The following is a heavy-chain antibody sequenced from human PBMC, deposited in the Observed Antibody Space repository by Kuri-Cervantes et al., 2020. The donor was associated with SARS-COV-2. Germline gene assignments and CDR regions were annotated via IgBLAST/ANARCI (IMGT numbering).Heavy chain of an antibody. CDR2: IIPFFGTA. CDR3: AREKVENYYYYYYMDV. V-gene: IGHV1-69*06. J-gene: IGHJ6*03. Sequence: SVKVSCKASGGTFGRYGFSWVRQAPGKGLEWMGRIIPFFGTANYAQKFQDRVTITADKSTSTAYMELSSLRSEDTAVYYCAREKVENYYYYYYMDVWGKGTTVTVSS. CDR1: GGTFGRYG.